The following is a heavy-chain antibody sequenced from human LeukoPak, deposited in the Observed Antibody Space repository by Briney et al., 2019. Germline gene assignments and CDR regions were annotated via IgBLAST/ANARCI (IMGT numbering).Heavy chain of an antibody. CDR3: AKDLGTGTELLDY. CDR1: GFTFSSYA. Sequence: GGSLRLSCASSGFTFSSYAMSLVRQAPGEGLGWGSAISGSGGRTYYADSGKGRVTISRDNSKNTLVLKMNRLRADDTAVYYSAKDLGTGTELLDYWGQGTLVTVSS. J-gene: IGHJ4*02. D-gene: IGHD1-7*01. V-gene: IGHV3-23*01. CDR2: ISGSGGRT.